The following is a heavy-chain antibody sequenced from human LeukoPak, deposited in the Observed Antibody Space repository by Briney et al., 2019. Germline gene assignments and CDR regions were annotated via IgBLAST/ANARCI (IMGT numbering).Heavy chain of an antibody. CDR1: GFTVSSNF. D-gene: IGHD2/OR15-2a*01. CDR3: GREILPSYAFDI. V-gene: IGHV3-66*01. Sequence: HPGGSLRLSCAASGFTVSSNFMSCVRQAPGKGLEWVSAIYSGGSTYYADSVKGRFTISRDISKNTLFFEMNSLRAEDTAVYYCGREILPSYAFDIWGQGTMVTVSS. J-gene: IGHJ3*02. CDR2: IYSGGST.